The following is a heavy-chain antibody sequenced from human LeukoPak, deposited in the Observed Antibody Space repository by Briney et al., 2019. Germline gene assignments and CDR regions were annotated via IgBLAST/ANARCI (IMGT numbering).Heavy chain of an antibody. V-gene: IGHV1-2*02. Sequence: SVKVSCKASGYTFTGYYMHWVRQAPGQGLEWMGWINPNSGGTNYAQKFQGRVTMTRDTSISTAYMELSRLRSDDTAVYYCARAWYVDTAMAKDYWGQGTLVTVSS. CDR1: GYTFTGYY. CDR3: ARAWYVDTAMAKDY. D-gene: IGHD5-18*01. J-gene: IGHJ4*02. CDR2: INPNSGGT.